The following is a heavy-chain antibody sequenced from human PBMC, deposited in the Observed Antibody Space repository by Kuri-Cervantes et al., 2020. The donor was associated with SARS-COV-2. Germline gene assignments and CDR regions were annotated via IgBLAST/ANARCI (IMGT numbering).Heavy chain of an antibody. D-gene: IGHD3-3*01. Sequence: GESLKISCAASGFTFSSYSMNWVRQAPGKGLEWVSYISSSSSTIYYADSVKGRFTISRDNAKNSLYLQMNSLRAEDTAVYYCAKEYYDSWSGYYYYYMDVWGKGTTVTVSS. CDR2: ISSSSSTI. V-gene: IGHV3-48*01. CDR3: AKEYYDSWSGYYYYYMDV. J-gene: IGHJ6*03. CDR1: GFTFSSYS.